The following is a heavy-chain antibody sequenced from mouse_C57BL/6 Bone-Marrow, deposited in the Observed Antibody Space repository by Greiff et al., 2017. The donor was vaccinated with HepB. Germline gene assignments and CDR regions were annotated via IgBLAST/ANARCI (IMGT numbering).Heavy chain of an antibody. V-gene: IGHV1-19*01. CDR3: ASGSGFDY. J-gene: IGHJ2*01. CDR1: GYTFTDYY. Sequence: EVKLLESGPVLVKPGASVKMSCKASGYTFTDYYMNWVKQSHGKSLEWIGVINPYNGGTSYNQKFKGKATLTVDKSSSTAYMELNSLTSEDSAVYYCASGSGFDYWGQGTTLTVSS. D-gene: IGHD3-2*02. CDR2: INPYNGGT.